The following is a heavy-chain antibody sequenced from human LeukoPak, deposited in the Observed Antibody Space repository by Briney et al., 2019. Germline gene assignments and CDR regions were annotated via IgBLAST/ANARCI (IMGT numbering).Heavy chain of an antibody. CDR2: MNPISGNT. J-gene: IGHJ4*02. CDR3: ARGQSGRRFLADY. CDR1: GYTFSTYD. D-gene: IGHD3-3*01. V-gene: IGHV1-8*01. Sequence: ASVRVSCKTSGYTFSTYDINWVRQATGRGLEWMGWMNPISGNTGYSPKFQGRVTITRDTSINTVYMDLTYLTSEDTAVYYCARGQSGRRFLADYWGQGTLVTVSS.